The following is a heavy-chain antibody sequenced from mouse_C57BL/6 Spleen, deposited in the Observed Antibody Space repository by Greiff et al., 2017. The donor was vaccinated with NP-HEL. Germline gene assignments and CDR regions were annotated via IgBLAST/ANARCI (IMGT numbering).Heavy chain of an antibody. V-gene: IGHV5-17*01. Sequence: EVKLVESGGGLVKPGGSLKLSCAASGFTFSDYGMHWVRQAPEKGLEWVAYISSGSSTIYYADTVKGRFTISRDNAKNTLFLQMTSLRSEYTAIYYCARMPLYYAMDYWGQGTSVTVSS. CDR3: ARMPLYYAMDY. J-gene: IGHJ4*01. CDR2: ISSGSSTI. CDR1: GFTFSDYG.